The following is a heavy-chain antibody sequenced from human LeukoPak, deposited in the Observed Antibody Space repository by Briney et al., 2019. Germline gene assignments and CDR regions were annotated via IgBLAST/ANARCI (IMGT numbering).Heavy chain of an antibody. CDR3: ARRDASGSFDY. CDR1: GYTFTGYY. D-gene: IGHD3-10*01. Sequence: GASVTVSCKASGYTFTGYYMHWVRQAPGQGLEWMGWINPNSGGRNHAQKFQGRVTMTRDTSISTVYMELSRLRSDDTAVYFCARRDASGSFDYWGQGTLVTVSS. J-gene: IGHJ4*02. V-gene: IGHV1-2*02. CDR2: INPNSGGR.